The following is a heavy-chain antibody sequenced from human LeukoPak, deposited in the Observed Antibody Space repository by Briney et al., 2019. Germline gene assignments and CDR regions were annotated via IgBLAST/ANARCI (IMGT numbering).Heavy chain of an antibody. J-gene: IGHJ6*02. CDR3: ATPRGPQEPPYYYYGMDV. CDR1: GYTLTELS. Sequence: ASVKVPCKVSGYTLTELSMHWVRQAPGKGLEWMGGFDPEDGETIYAQKFQGRVTMTEDTSTDTAYMELSSLRSEDTAVYYCATPRGPQEPPYYYYGMDVWGQGTTVTVSS. CDR2: FDPEDGET. D-gene: IGHD1-26*01. V-gene: IGHV1-24*01.